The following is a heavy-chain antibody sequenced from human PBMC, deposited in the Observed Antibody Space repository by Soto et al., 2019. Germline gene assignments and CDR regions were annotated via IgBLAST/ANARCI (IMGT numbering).Heavy chain of an antibody. Sequence: VRLVQSGGGLAKPGESLRLSCEASGFTFSYFTMNWVRQAPGKGLEWVSSITGSSSSTYYTDSVQGRFSIPRDNAKNTLFLEMNSLRAEDTAVYYCARISIQEEYYFDYWGQGVLVTVSS. CDR2: ITGSSSST. CDR3: ARISIQEEYYFDY. D-gene: IGHD1-1*01. V-gene: IGHV3-21*01. CDR1: GFTFSYFT. J-gene: IGHJ4*02.